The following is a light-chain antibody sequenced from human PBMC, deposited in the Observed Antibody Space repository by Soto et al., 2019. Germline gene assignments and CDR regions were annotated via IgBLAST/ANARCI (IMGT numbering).Light chain of an antibody. CDR2: DDR. CDR1: NIGRKS. Sequence: SYELTQPPSVSVAPGQTARITCGGTNIGRKSVHWYQQKPGQAPVVVVYDDRDRPSGIPERFSGSNSGNTAALTISRVEAGDDADYYGPLWDSNSDHVVFGRGTKLTVL. CDR3: PLWDSNSDHVV. J-gene: IGLJ2*01. V-gene: IGLV3-21*02.